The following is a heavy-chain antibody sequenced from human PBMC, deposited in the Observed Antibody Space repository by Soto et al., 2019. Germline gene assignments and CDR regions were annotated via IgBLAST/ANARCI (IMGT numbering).Heavy chain of an antibody. CDR1: GYTFTDYY. J-gene: IGHJ4*02. D-gene: IGHD2-15*01. CDR2: INPKSGGP. CDR3: ASEDCRNTNCLKGFDY. V-gene: IGHV1-2*02. Sequence: SVKVSCKTSGYTFTDYYMHWVRQAPGQGFEWVGGINPKSGGPKYVPKFQGRVTVTRDTSTSTAYMELNRLTSDDTAVYYCASEDCRNTNCLKGFDYWGQGTLVTVSS.